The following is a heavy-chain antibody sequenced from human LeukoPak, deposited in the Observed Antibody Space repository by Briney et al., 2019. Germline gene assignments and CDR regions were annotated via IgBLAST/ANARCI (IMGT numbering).Heavy chain of an antibody. V-gene: IGHV3-23*01. J-gene: IGHJ4*02. Sequence: HAGGSLRLSCAASGFTFSSYAMSWVRQAPGKGLEWVSAISGSGGSTYYADSVKGRFTISRDNSKNTLYLQMNSLRDEDTAVYYCARDFPPLDYWGQGTLVTVSS. CDR2: ISGSGGST. CDR1: GFTFSSYA. CDR3: ARDFPPLDY.